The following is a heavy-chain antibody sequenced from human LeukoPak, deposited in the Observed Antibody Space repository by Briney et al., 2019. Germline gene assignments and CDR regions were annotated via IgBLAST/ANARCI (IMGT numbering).Heavy chain of an antibody. V-gene: IGHV3-11*01. Sequence: GSLRLSCAASGFTFSDYSMSWIRQAPGKGLEWVSYITTSGSTIYYADSVKGRFTISRDNAKNSLYLQMNSLRAEDTAVYYCARLYSSGWFDYWGQGTLVTVSS. CDR1: GFTFSDYS. CDR2: ITTSGSTI. CDR3: ARLYSSGWFDY. J-gene: IGHJ4*02. D-gene: IGHD6-19*01.